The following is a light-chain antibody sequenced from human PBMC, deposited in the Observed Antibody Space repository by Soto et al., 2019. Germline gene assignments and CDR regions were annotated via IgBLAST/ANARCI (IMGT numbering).Light chain of an antibody. CDR3: SSYTRGRSVV. V-gene: IGLV2-14*01. Sequence: QSALTQPASVSGSPGQSITISCTGTSSDVGAYNYVSWYQQHPGKAPKLMICDVSYRPSGVSNRFSGSKSGNTASLTISGLQAEDEADYYCSSYTRGRSVVFGGGTKLTVL. CDR1: SSDVGAYNY. J-gene: IGLJ2*01. CDR2: DVS.